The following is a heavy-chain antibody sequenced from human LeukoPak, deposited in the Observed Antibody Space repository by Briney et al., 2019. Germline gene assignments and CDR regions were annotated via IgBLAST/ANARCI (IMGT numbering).Heavy chain of an antibody. Sequence: PGGSLRLSCAASGFTFSSYGMHWVRQAPGKGLEWVAFIRYDRSNKYYADSVKGRFTISRDNSKNTLYLQMNSLRAEDTAVYYCAKGLERGLDAFDIWGQGTMVTVSS. J-gene: IGHJ3*02. V-gene: IGHV3-30*02. CDR1: GFTFSSYG. CDR3: AKGLERGLDAFDI. D-gene: IGHD1-1*01. CDR2: IRYDRSNK.